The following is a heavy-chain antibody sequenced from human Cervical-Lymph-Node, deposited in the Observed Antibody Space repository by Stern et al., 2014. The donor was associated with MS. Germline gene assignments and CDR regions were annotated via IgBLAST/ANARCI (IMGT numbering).Heavy chain of an antibody. Sequence: VQLEESGAEVKKPGSSVKVSCKASGGTFSSYAISWVRQAPGQGLEWMGGRIPIFGTANYAQQSQGRVTITAAETTSTAHMSMCSLRSEDTAVYYCARAPEYSSSSGEGFDYWGQGTLVTVSS. CDR1: GGTFSSYA. V-gene: IGHV1-69*01. J-gene: IGHJ4*02. CDR2: RIPIFGTA. CDR3: ARAPEYSSSSGEGFDY. D-gene: IGHD6-6*01.